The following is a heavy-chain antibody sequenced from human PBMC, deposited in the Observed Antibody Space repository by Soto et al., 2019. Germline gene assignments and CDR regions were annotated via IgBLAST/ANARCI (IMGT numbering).Heavy chain of an antibody. V-gene: IGHV1-18*01. J-gene: IGHJ6*01. D-gene: IGHD2-21*02. CDR2: ISAYNGNT. CDR1: GYTFTSYG. Sequence: QVQLVQSGAEVKKPGASVKVSCKASGYTFTSYGISWVRQAPGQGLEWMGWISAYNGNTNYAQKLQGRVTMTTDTSTSTVYMELRSLRSDDTAVYYCAREASYCGGDCYSGWYYYYGMDVWGQGTTVTVSS. CDR3: AREASYCGGDCYSGWYYYYGMDV.